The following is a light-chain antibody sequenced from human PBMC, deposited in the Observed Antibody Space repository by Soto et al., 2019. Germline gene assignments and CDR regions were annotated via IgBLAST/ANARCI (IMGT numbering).Light chain of an antibody. J-gene: IGKJ1*01. Sequence: DIVMTQSPDSLAVSLGERATINCKSSQIILYSSNNKNYLAWYQQKPGQPPKLLIFWASTREFGVPDRFSGSGSGTDFTLTISSLQAEDVAFYYCQQYYTAPTWTFGQGTKVDIK. V-gene: IGKV4-1*01. CDR1: QIILYSSNNKNY. CDR2: WAS. CDR3: QQYYTAPTWT.